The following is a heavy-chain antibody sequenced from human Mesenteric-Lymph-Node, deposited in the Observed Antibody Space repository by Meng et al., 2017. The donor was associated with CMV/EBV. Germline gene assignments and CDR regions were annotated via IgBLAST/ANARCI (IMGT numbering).Heavy chain of an antibody. V-gene: IGHV4-34*01. D-gene: IGHD4-23*01. J-gene: IGHJ4*02. CDR2: INHSGST. CDR1: GGSFSGYY. Sequence: QVQLQQWGAGSVQPSATLSLPCAVYGGSFSGYYWSWSRHPPGKGLEWIGEINHSGSTNYNPSLKSRVTISVDTSKNQFSLKLSSVTAADTAVYYCARHQRWLKSEGGFNYWGQGTLVTVSS. CDR3: ARHQRWLKSEGGFNY.